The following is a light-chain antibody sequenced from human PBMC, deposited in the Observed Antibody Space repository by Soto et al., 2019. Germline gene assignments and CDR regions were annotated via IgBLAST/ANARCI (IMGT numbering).Light chain of an antibody. V-gene: IGKV3-15*01. CDR1: RSVGTT. J-gene: IGKJ2*01. CDR3: QQSSNWPEYT. Sequence: EIVMTQSPATLSLSPGEGATLSCRASRSVGTTLAWYQQKPGQAPRLLIFGASTRVTGVPARFSGSGSGTEFTLSISSLQSDDFAVYYCQQSSNWPEYTFGQGTKLEIK. CDR2: GAS.